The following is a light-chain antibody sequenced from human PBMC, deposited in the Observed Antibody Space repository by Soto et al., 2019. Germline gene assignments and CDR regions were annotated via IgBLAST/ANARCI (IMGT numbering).Light chain of an antibody. Sequence: QSVLTQSPSVSAAPGQKVTISCSGSSCNVGNNYVSWYQQLPGTAPKLLIYYNNNRPSGIPDRFSASKSGTSGTLDITGLQTGDEDDYYCATWDASLPGEVFGGGTKLTVL. V-gene: IGLV1-51*01. CDR2: YNN. CDR3: ATWDASLPGEV. J-gene: IGLJ2*01. CDR1: SCNVGNNY.